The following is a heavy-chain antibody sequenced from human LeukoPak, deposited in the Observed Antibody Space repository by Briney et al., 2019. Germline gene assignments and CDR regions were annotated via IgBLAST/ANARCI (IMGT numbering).Heavy chain of an antibody. CDR2: FIPMVGVA. V-gene: IGHV1-69*02. CDR3: ARIKAVGVPVAIDAYYSYGMDV. J-gene: IGHJ6*02. D-gene: IGHD2-2*01. Sequence: ASVKVSCKATGLTFSKNCISWVRQAPGQGLEWMGRFIPMVGVAAYAQKFQGRITITEDRSANTAFMELSSLTSEDTAVYYCARIKAVGVPVAIDAYYSYGMDVWGQGTAVAVSS. CDR1: GLTFSKNC.